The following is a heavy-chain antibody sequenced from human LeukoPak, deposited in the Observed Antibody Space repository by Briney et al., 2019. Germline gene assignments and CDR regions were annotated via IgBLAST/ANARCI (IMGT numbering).Heavy chain of an antibody. Sequence: PSETLSLTCTVSGGSISSYYWSWIRQPPGKGLEWIGYIYYSGSTNYNPSLKSRVTISVDTSKNQFSLKLSSVTAADTAVYYCARVRAADENWFDPWGQGTPVTVSS. CDR3: ARVRAADENWFDP. D-gene: IGHD6-13*01. CDR1: GGSISSYY. V-gene: IGHV4-59*01. J-gene: IGHJ5*02. CDR2: IYYSGST.